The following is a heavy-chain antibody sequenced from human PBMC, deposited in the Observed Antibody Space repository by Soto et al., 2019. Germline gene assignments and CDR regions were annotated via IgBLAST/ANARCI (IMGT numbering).Heavy chain of an antibody. D-gene: IGHD3-22*01. CDR2: IEPRDSQP. CDR3: ARQIYDSDTGPNFQYYFDS. V-gene: IGHV5-10-1*01. Sequence: GESLKLSCKGSGYSFAGFWITWVRQKPGKGIEWIGRIEPRDSQPYYSRSFRGHVTTSVTKSIITVFLQWSSLRASDTAMYYCARQIYDSDTGPNFQYYFDSWGQGTPVIVSS. J-gene: IGHJ4*02. CDR1: GYSFAGFW.